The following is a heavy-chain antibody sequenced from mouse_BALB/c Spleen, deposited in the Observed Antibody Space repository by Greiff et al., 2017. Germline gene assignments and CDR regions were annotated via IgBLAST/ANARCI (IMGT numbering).Heavy chain of an antibody. Sequence: EVQLQESGGGLVKPGGSLKLSCAASGFTFSSYAMSWVRQTPEKRLEWVASISSGGSTYYPDSVKGRFTISRDNARNILYLQMSSLRSEDTAMYYCARLMITTYYAMDYWGQGTSVTVSS. CDR3: ARLMITTYYAMDY. CDR2: ISSGGST. CDR1: GFTFSSYA. J-gene: IGHJ4*01. D-gene: IGHD2-4*01. V-gene: IGHV5-6-5*01.